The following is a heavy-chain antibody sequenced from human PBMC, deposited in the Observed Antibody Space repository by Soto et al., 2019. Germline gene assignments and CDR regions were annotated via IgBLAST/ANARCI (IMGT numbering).Heavy chain of an antibody. Sequence: QVQLVQSGAEVKKPGASVKVSCKVSGYTLNEVAMHWVRQAPGKGLEWLGGFDPDEAETIYAQHFQGRVTMSEDTSTDTVYMELSSLRSEDTALYSCTTYHGDYNFDHWGQGTLVTVSS. D-gene: IGHD4-17*01. CDR1: GYTLNEVA. CDR2: FDPDEAET. J-gene: IGHJ5*02. V-gene: IGHV1-24*01. CDR3: TTYHGDYNFDH.